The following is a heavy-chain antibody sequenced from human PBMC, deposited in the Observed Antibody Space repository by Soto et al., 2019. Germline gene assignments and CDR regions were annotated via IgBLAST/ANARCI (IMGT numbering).Heavy chain of an antibody. J-gene: IGHJ3*01. CDR3: ARGDHYESRGYNNAFDV. D-gene: IGHD1-1*01. V-gene: IGHV1-46*01. CDR2: INPSDDST. Sequence: QVQLVQSGAEVKKPGASVKVSCKASGDSFSSYYMHWVRQAPGQGLRWMGIINPSDDSTTYAQNFQGRLTMIRATATRTVYMELSSLRSEDTAVYYCARGDHYESRGYNNAFDVWGQGTMVTVSS. CDR1: GDSFSSYY.